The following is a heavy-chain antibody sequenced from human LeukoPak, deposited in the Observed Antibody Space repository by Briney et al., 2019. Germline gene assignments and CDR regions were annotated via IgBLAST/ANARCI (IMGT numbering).Heavy chain of an antibody. CDR1: SGSISTYY. CDR2: IYYSGNT. CDR3: ARHIGGSGSHDAFDI. D-gene: IGHD3-10*01. J-gene: IGHJ3*02. Sequence: SETLSLTCTVSSGSISTYYWSWIRQPPGKGLEWIGFIYYSGNTNYNPSLKSRVTVSVDTSKNQFSLKLSSVTAADTAVYRCARHIGGSGSHDAFDIWGQGTMVTVSS. V-gene: IGHV4-59*08.